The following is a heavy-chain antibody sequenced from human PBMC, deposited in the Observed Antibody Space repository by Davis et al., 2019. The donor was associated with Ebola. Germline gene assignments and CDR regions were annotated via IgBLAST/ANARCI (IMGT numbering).Heavy chain of an antibody. D-gene: IGHD2-15*01. CDR2: IRSKANSYAT. CDR1: GFTFSGSA. CDR3: ARGGRGAFDI. J-gene: IGHJ3*02. V-gene: IGHV3-73*01. Sequence: GESLKISCAASGFTFSGSAMHWVRQASGKGLEWVGHIRSKANSYATAYAASVKGRFTISRDDSKNTAYLQMNSLKTEDTAVYYCARGGRGAFDIWGQGTMVTVSS.